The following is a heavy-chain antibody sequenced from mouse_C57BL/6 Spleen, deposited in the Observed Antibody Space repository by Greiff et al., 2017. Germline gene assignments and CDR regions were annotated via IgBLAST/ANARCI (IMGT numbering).Heavy chain of an antibody. J-gene: IGHJ2*01. CDR3: ARNKNDGSSFYY. V-gene: IGHV2-2*01. CDR1: GFSLTSYG. CDR2: IWSGGST. Sequence: VMLVESGPGLVQPSQRLSITCTVSGFSLTSYGVHWVRQSPGTGLEWLGVIWSGGSTDYNAAFISRLSISKDNSKSQVFFKMNSLQADDTAIYYCARNKNDGSSFYYWGQGTTLTVSS. D-gene: IGHD1-1*01.